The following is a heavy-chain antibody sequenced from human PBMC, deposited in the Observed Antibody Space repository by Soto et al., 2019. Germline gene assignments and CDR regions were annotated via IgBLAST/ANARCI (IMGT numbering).Heavy chain of an antibody. J-gene: IGHJ4*02. CDR2: IYWYEDK. Sequence: QITLKEAGPTLVKPTQTLTLTCTFSGFSLRTRGVAVGWFRQPPGKALEWLALIYWYEDKWYSPSLKSSLPIVDDTSKTPVLLTLPTVHPVDSATYYCANRPRAYAYYLDYWGPGILVTVSS. CDR3: ANRPRAYAYYLDY. V-gene: IGHV2-5*01. D-gene: IGHD5-12*01. CDR1: GFSLRTRGVA.